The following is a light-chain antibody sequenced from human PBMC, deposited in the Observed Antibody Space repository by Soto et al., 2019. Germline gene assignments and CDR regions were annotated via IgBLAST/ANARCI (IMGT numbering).Light chain of an antibody. CDR2: EVT. Sequence: QSALTQPPSASGSPGQSVTIPCTGTSSDVGGYDHVSWYQQHPGKAPKLMIYEVTKRPAGVPDRLSGSKSGKTASLTVSGLQAEDEADYFCSSDAGNYNYVFGTGTKVTVL. V-gene: IGLV2-8*01. CDR1: SSDVGGYDH. CDR3: SSDAGNYNYV. J-gene: IGLJ1*01.